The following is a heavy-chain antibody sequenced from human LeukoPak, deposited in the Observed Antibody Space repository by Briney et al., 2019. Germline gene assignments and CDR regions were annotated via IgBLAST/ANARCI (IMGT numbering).Heavy chain of an antibody. J-gene: IGHJ4*02. V-gene: IGHV1-18*01. CDR1: GYTFTRSG. Sequence: GAPVRVSCTASGYTFTRSGIRWVREAPGHGLERRGGISAYNGNTNYAQKRPGRVTMTTDTSTSTAHMELRSVRSDDTAVYYCARAPLPYYYDSSGYYYESTFFDCWGQGTLVTVSS. D-gene: IGHD3-22*01. CDR2: ISAYNGNT. CDR3: ARAPLPYYYDSSGYYYESTFFDC.